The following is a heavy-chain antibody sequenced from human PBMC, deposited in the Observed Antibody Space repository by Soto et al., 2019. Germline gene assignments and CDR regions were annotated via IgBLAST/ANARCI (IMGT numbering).Heavy chain of an antibody. V-gene: IGHV4-30-4*01. D-gene: IGHD1-26*01. CDR2: VYYSGTT. CDR1: GASINNNDYY. J-gene: IGHJ4*02. CDR3: ARGYSGIDY. Sequence: PSETLSLTCTVSGASINNNDYYWSWIRQTPGKGLEWIGYVYYSGTTDYIPSLKSRLSMSIDKSQNQFTLKLNSVTAADTAVYYCARGYSGIDYWGQGTLVTVSS.